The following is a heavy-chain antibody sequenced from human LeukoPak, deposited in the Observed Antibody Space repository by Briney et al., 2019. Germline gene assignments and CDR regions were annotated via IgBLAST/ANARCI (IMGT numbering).Heavy chain of an antibody. J-gene: IGHJ4*02. CDR3: AHRSEASLFDY. D-gene: IGHD3-3*01. CDR1: GFSLSTNGVG. Sequence: SGPTLVNPTQTLTLTCTFSGFSLSTNGVGVGWTRQPPGKAPECLGVIYWNDDKRYRPSLTSRLTIIKDTPKNQVVLIMTNMDTVDTATYYCAHRSEASLFDYWGQGAPVTVSS. CDR2: IYWNDDK. V-gene: IGHV2-5*01.